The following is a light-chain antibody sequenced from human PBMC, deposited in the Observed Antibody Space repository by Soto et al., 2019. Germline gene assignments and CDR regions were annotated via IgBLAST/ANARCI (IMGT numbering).Light chain of an antibody. V-gene: IGKV3-20*01. J-gene: IGKJ4*01. Sequence: EIGLTQSPATLSLSPGERATLSCRASQSVPSSFVAWYQQKPGQAPRLLIYGATSRPTGIPDRFSGRGSGADFTLTISEVEPEYFALHYCQPYREADTCGGWTKVAIK. CDR2: GAT. CDR1: QSVPSSF. CDR3: QPYREADT.